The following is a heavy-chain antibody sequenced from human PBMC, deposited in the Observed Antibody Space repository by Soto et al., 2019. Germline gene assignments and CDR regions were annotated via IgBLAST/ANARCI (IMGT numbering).Heavy chain of an antibody. Sequence: ESGGGVVQPGRSLRLSCAASGFTFSHYVMHWVRQAPGKGLEWVALMSYDGSNEYYADSVKGRFTISRDNSKNTLYLQMNSLRAEDTAVYYCAKDGSHNFDYWGQGTLVTVSS. CDR3: AKDGSHNFDY. D-gene: IGHD1-26*01. CDR2: MSYDGSNE. CDR1: GFTFSHYV. J-gene: IGHJ4*02. V-gene: IGHV3-30*18.